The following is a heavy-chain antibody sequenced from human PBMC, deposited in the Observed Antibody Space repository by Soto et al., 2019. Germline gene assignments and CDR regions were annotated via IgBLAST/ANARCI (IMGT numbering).Heavy chain of an antibody. CDR1: GFTFSSYA. Sequence: GGSLRLSCAASGFTFSSYAMSWVRQAPGKGLEWVSAISGSGGSTYYADSVKGRFTISRDNSKNTRYLQMNSLRAEDTAVYYCAKAVPHGYCSSTSCSSTFDYWGQGTLVTVSS. J-gene: IGHJ4*02. D-gene: IGHD2-2*01. CDR3: AKAVPHGYCSSTSCSSTFDY. V-gene: IGHV3-23*01. CDR2: ISGSGGST.